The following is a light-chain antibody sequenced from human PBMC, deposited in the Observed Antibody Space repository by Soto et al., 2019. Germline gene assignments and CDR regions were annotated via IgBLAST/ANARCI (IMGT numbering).Light chain of an antibody. CDR2: GNS. CDR3: QSYDSSLSGVV. J-gene: IGLJ2*01. Sequence: QSVLTQPPSVSGAPGQRVTISCTGSSSNIGAGYDVQWYQQLPGTAPKLLIYGNSNRPSGVPDRFSGSESGTSASLAITGLQAEDEADYYCQSYDSSLSGVVFGGGTKVTVL. V-gene: IGLV1-40*01. CDR1: SSNIGAGYD.